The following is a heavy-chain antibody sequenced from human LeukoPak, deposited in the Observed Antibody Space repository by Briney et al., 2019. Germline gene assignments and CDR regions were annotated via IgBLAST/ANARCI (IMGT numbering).Heavy chain of an antibody. CDR1: GGSFSGYY. CDR2: INHSGST. CDR3: ARGPPRMGVPKFDP. D-gene: IGHD3-10*01. J-gene: IGHJ5*02. V-gene: IGHV4-34*01. Sequence: PSETLSLTCAVYGGSFSGYYWSWIRQPPGRGLEWIGEINHSGSTNYNPSLKSRVTISVDTSKNQFSLKLSSVTAADTAVYYCARGPPRMGVPKFDPWGQGTLVTVSS.